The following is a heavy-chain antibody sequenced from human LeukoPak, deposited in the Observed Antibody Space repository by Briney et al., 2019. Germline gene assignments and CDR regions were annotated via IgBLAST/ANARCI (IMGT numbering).Heavy chain of an antibody. J-gene: IGHJ4*02. Sequence: SETLSLTCTVSGGSISSGGYNWSWIRQHPGKGLECIGDIYYSGSTYYNPSLKSRVTISVDTSKNQFSLKLSSVTAADTAVYYCARGSYVGPTSGYFDYWGQGTLVTVSS. V-gene: IGHV4-31*03. D-gene: IGHD1-26*01. CDR3: ARGSYVGPTSGYFDY. CDR2: IYYSGST. CDR1: GGSISSGGYN.